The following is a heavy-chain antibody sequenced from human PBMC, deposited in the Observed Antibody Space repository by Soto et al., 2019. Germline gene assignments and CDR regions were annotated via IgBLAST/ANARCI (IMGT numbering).Heavy chain of an antibody. CDR1: GFTFSSYS. CDR3: ARGGTAYNYYFDY. Sequence: EVQLVESGGGLVKPGGSLRLYCAASGFTFSSYSMNWVRQAPGKGLEWVSSISSSSSYIYYADSVKGRFTISRDNAKNSLYLQMNSLRSEETAVYYCARGGTAYNYYFDYWGQGTLVTVYS. D-gene: IGHD1-1*01. CDR2: ISSSSSYI. J-gene: IGHJ4*02. V-gene: IGHV3-21*01.